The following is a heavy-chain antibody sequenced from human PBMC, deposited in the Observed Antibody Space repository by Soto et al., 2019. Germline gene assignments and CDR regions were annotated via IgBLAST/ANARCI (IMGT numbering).Heavy chain of an antibody. D-gene: IGHD3-22*01. CDR2: ISHDGSNT. V-gene: IGHV3-30*18. CDR3: AKEDRYYDSSGYNYYYYYGMDV. CDR1: GFTFSAYG. Sequence: PGGSLRLSCAASGFTFSAYGIHWVRQAPGKGLEWVAVISHDGSNTNYADSVKGRFTFSRDNSKDTVYLQMNSLRAEDTAVYYCAKEDRYYDSSGYNYYYYYGMDVWGQGTTVTVSS. J-gene: IGHJ6*02.